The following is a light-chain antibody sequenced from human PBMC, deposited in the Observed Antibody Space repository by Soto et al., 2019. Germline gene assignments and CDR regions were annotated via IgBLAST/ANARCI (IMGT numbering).Light chain of an antibody. CDR3: QQYDYLIT. J-gene: IGKJ5*01. Sequence: EIVLTQSPGTLSLSPGERATLSCRASQSVSSSYLAWYQQKPGEAPRLLISRASNRATGIPDRFSGSGSGTDFTLTISRLEPEDFAVYYCQQYDYLITFVKGTRLEIK. CDR1: QSVSSSY. CDR2: RAS. V-gene: IGKV3-20*01.